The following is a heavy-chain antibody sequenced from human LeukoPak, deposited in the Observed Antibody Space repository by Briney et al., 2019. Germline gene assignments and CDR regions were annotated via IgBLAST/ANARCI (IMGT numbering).Heavy chain of an antibody. CDR3: AKGGPTYYFDY. CDR2: ISKSGDSI. J-gene: IGHJ4*02. CDR1: GFTFNRSW. V-gene: IGHV3-23*01. D-gene: IGHD3-16*01. Sequence: GGPLRLSCAASGFTFNRSWMSWVRQTPGMGLEWVSTISKSGDSIYFADSVKGRCTISRDNSKNTLYLQMNSLRAEDTAVYYCAKGGPTYYFDYWGQGTLVTVSS.